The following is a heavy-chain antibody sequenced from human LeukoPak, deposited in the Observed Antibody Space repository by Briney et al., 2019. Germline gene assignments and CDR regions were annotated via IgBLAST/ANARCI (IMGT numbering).Heavy chain of an antibody. D-gene: IGHD6-13*01. CDR3: ARGGDSSSWYGWFDP. V-gene: IGHV1-2*02. J-gene: IGHJ5*02. CDR2: INPNSGVT. Sequence: ASVKVSCKASGYTFTDYYMHWVRQAPGQGLELMGWINPNSGVTMYAQNFQGRVTMTRDTSISTAYMDLSRLRSDDTAVYYCARGGDSSSWYGWFDPWGQGTLVTVSS. CDR1: GYTFTDYY.